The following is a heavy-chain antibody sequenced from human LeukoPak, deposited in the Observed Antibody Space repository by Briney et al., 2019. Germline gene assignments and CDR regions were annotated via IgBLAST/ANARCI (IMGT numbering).Heavy chain of an antibody. CDR1: GVSISISYY. V-gene: IGHV4-39*01. CDR2: IYYSGST. Sequence: SETLSLTCTVSGVSISISYYWGWIRQPPGKGLEWIGNIYYSGSTYYNPSLKSRVTISVDTSKNQFSLKLSSVTAADTAVYYCARLNGRRWFDPWGQGTLVTVSS. J-gene: IGHJ5*02. CDR3: ARLNGRRWFDP. D-gene: IGHD2-8*01.